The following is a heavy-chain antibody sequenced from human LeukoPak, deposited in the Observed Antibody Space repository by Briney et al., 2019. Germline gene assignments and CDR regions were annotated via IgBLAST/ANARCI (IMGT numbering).Heavy chain of an antibody. D-gene: IGHD3-22*01. CDR2: ISGSGVNT. CDR1: GFTFSSYA. Sequence: GGSLRLSCAASGFTFSSYAMSWVRQAPGKGLEWVSVISGSGVNTYYADSVKGRFTISRDNSKNTLYLQMNSLRAEDTAVYYRAISSSGYYAASYWGQGTLVTVSS. J-gene: IGHJ4*02. V-gene: IGHV3-23*01. CDR3: AISSSGYYAASY.